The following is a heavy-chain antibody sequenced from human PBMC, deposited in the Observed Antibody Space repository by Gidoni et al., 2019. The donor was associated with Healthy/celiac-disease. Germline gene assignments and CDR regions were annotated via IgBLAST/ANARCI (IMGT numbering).Heavy chain of an antibody. J-gene: IGHJ4*02. Sequence: EVQLVESGGGLVKPGGSLRLSCAASGFTFSSYSMNWVRQAPGKGLEWVSSISSSSSYIYYADSVKGRFTISRDNAKNSLYLQMNSLRAEDTAVYYCARGRPEGGNSFDYWGQGTLVTVSS. CDR3: ARGRPEGGNSFDY. V-gene: IGHV3-21*01. CDR1: GFTFSSYS. CDR2: ISSSSSYI.